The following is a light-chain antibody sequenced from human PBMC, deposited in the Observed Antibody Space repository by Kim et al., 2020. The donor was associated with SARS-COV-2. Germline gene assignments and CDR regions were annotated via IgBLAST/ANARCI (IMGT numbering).Light chain of an antibody. V-gene: IGLV6-57*01. Sequence: KTVTISCTRSRGSIASNYVQWYQQRPGSSPTPGIYEDNQRPSGVPDRFSGSIDSSSNSASLTISGLKTEDEADYYCQSYDSSNPWVFGGGTKLTVL. CDR3: QSYDSSNPWV. CDR2: EDN. J-gene: IGLJ3*02. CDR1: RGSIASNY.